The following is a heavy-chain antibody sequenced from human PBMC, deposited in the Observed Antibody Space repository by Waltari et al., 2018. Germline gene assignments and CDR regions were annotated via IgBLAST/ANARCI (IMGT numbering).Heavy chain of an antibody. CDR3: AKDFDTSGYFPLGS. D-gene: IGHD3-22*01. CDR2: VSGNGATT. V-gene: IGHV3-23*04. CDR1: GFMFSNYA. Sequence: EVQLVDSGGDLVHPGGSLRLSCAASGFMFSNYAMTWVRQAPGEGLEWVSSVSGNGATTYYADSVRGRFTISRDNSENTLYLQMDRLRADDTAVYYCAKDFDTSGYFPLGSWGQGTLVTVSS. J-gene: IGHJ5*02.